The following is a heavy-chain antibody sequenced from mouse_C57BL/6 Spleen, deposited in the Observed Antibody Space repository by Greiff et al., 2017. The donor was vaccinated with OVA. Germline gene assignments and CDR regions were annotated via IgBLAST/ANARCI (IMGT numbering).Heavy chain of an antibody. CDR2: IDPSDSYT. CDR3: ARDNYGYDGGFDY. CDR1: GYTFTSYW. Sequence: VQLQQPGAELVRPGTSVKLSCKASGYTFTSYWMHWVKQRPGQGLEWIGVIDPSDSYTNYNQKFKGKATLTVDTSSSTAYMQLSSLTSEDAAVNYCARDNYGYDGGFDYWGQGTTLTVSS. V-gene: IGHV1-59*01. J-gene: IGHJ2*01. D-gene: IGHD2-2*01.